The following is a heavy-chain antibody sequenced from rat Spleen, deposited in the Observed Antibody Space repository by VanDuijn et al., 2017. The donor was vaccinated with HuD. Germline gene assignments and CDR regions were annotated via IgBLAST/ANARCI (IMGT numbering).Heavy chain of an antibody. CDR3: ARGMYSSAYFAY. V-gene: IGHV3-3*01. CDR2: INSAGST. CDR1: GYSITSSYR. Sequence: EVQLQESGPGLVKPSQSLSLTCSVTGYSITSSYRWNWIRKFPGNKLEWMGYINSAGSTNYNPSLKSRISITRDTSKNQFFLQVNSVTTEDTATYYCARGMYSSAYFAYWGQGTLVTVSS. J-gene: IGHJ3*01. D-gene: IGHD1-2*01.